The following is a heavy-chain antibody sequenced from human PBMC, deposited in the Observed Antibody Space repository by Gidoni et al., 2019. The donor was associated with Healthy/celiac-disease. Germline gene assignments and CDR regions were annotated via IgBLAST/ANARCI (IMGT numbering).Heavy chain of an antibody. V-gene: IGHV3-23*01. CDR3: AKHPVYDY. CDR2: SSGSGGST. Sequence: EVQLLESGGGLVQPGGSLRLSCAASGFTFSSYAVTWVRQAQGKGLEWFSVSSGSGGSTYFADSVKGRFTISRDNSKNTLYLQMNSLRAEDTAVYYCAKHPVYDYWGQGTLVTVSS. CDR1: GFTFSSYA. J-gene: IGHJ4*02.